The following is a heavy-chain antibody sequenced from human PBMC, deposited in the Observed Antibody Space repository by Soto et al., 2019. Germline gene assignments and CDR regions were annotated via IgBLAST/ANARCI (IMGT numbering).Heavy chain of an antibody. V-gene: IGHV1-2*04. CDR2: INPNSGGT. Sequence: GASVKVSCKASGYTFTGYYMHWVRQAPGQGLEWMGWINPNSGGTNYAQKVQGWVTMTRDTSISTAYMELSRLRSDDTAVYYCARDMKVGYCSSTSCSPRGYFDYWGKGTLVTVSS. CDR3: ARDMKVGYCSSTSCSPRGYFDY. J-gene: IGHJ4*02. CDR1: GYTFTGYY. D-gene: IGHD2-2*01.